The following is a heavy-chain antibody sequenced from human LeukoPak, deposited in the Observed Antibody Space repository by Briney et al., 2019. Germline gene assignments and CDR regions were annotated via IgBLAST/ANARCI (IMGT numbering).Heavy chain of an antibody. Sequence: GSLRLSCAASGFTFDDYGMSWVRQAPGKGLEWVSVINWNGGSTGYADSLKGRFTISRDKAKNSLYLQMNSLRAEATAVYYCAKLMAVKGIEWGAAFDIWGQGAMVTVSS. D-gene: IGHD5-12*01. J-gene: IGHJ3*02. CDR2: INWNGGST. CDR1: GFTFDDYG. V-gene: IGHV3-20*04. CDR3: AKLMAVKGIEWGAAFDI.